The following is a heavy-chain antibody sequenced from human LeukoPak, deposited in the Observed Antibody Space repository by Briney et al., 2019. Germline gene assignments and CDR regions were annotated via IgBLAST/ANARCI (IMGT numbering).Heavy chain of an antibody. CDR3: ARVGRGDHTWGSYYCDH. Sequence: SETLSLTCPVSGDSFSRYHWSWLRQPRGKALEWIGYISSSGSTNYNPSLKSRVTMSVDTSKNQFSLRLSSVTAADTAVYYCARVGRGDHTWGSYYCDHWGQGTLVSVSS. V-gene: IGHV4-59*13. J-gene: IGHJ4*02. D-gene: IGHD3-16*01. CDR2: ISSSGST. CDR1: GDSFSRYH.